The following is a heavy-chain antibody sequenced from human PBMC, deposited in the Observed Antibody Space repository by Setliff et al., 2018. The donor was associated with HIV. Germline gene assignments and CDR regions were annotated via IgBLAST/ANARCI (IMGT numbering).Heavy chain of an antibody. V-gene: IGHV4-30-4*08. D-gene: IGHD3-10*01. CDR3: ASYHLGKPYYGSGSYYLGDAFDI. J-gene: IGHJ3*02. Sequence: KTSETLSLTCTVSGDSINSGDYYWSWIRQPPGKGLEWIGYIYYSGSTYYNPSLKSRVTISVDTSKNQFSLKLSSVTAADTAVYYCASYHLGKPYYGSGSYYLGDAFDIWGQGTMVTVSS. CDR1: GDSINSGDYY. CDR2: IYYSGST.